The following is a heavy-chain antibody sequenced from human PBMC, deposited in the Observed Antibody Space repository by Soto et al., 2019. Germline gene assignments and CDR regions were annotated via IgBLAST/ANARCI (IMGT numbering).Heavy chain of an antibody. CDR3: ARSLYSGWHYFDY. CDR1: GFTVSSNC. J-gene: IGHJ4*02. Sequence: EVQLVESGGGLVQPGWSLRLSCAASGFTVSSNCMSWGLQAPARGLVWVSAIYSGGSTYDADAVKVRFNISRDNTTNTLSLQLNRLRAENTAVYYCARSLYSGWHYFDYCGQGTLVTVAS. V-gene: IGHV3-66*01. CDR2: IYSGGST. D-gene: IGHD5-12*01.